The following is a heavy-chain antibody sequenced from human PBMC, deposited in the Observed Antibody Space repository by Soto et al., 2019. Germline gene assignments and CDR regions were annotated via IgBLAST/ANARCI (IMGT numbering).Heavy chain of an antibody. Sequence: GGCLGRTGAASGWTPSNYRMSWVRQAPGKGLEWVANIKQDGSEKCYVDSVKGRFTISRDNAKNSLYLQMNSLRAEDTAVYYCARNQEQLLFYYYYYMDVWGKGTTVTVSS. CDR1: GWTPSNYR. J-gene: IGHJ6*03. CDR2: IKQDGSEK. V-gene: IGHV3-7*01. D-gene: IGHD2-2*01. CDR3: ARNQEQLLFYYYYYMDV.